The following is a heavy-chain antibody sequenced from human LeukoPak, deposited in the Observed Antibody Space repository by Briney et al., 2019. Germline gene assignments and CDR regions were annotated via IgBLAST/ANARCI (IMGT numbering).Heavy chain of an antibody. CDR3: AKDKYRGKYYFDY. D-gene: IGHD1-14*01. CDR2: IWYDGSNK. CDR1: GFTFSSYG. V-gene: IGHV3-33*06. J-gene: IGHJ4*02. Sequence: RGSLRLSCAASGFTFSSYGMHWVRQAPGKGLEWVAVIWYDGSNKYYADSVKGRFTISRDNSKNTLYLQMNSLRAEDTAVYYCAKDKYRGKYYFDYWGQGTLVTVSS.